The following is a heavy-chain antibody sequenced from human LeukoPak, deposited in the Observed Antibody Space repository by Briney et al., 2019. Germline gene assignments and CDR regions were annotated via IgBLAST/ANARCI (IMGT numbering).Heavy chain of an antibody. J-gene: IGHJ3*02. CDR1: GGTFSSYA. CDR3: ARENVEMATTDAFDI. V-gene: IGHV1-69*04. CDR2: IIPILGIA. D-gene: IGHD5-24*01. Sequence: ASVKVSCKASGGTFSSYAISWVRQAPGQGLEWMGRIIPILGIANYAQKFQGRVTITADKSTSTAYMELSSLRSEDTAVYYCARENVEMATTDAFDIWGQGTMVTVSS.